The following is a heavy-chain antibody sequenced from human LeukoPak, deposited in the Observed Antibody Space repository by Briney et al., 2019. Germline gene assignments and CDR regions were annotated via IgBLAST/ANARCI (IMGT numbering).Heavy chain of an antibody. D-gene: IGHD6-19*01. CDR1: GGTFSSYA. Sequence: SVQVSCKASGGTFSSYAISWVRQAPGQGLEWMGGIIPIFGTANYAQKFHGRVTITADESTSTAYMELSSLRTEHTAVYYCARASGGWYGGGDYWGQGTLVTVSS. CDR3: ARASGGWYGGGDY. V-gene: IGHV1-69*13. CDR2: IIPIFGTA. J-gene: IGHJ4*02.